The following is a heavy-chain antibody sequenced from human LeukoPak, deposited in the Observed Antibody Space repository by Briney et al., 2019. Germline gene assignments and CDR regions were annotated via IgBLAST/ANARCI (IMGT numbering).Heavy chain of an antibody. D-gene: IGHD3-3*01. Sequence: ASVKVSCKASGYTFTSYAMNWVRQAPGQGLEWMGWINTNTGNPTYAQGFTGRFVFSLDASVTTAYLQISSLKAEDTAFYYCVRQFTDYDFWSGYPWGQGTLVTVSS. J-gene: IGHJ5*02. V-gene: IGHV7-4-1*02. CDR2: INTNTGNP. CDR1: GYTFTSYA. CDR3: VRQFTDYDFWSGYP.